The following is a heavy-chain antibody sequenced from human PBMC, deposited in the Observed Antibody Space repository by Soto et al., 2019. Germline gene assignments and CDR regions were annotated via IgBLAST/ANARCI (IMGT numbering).Heavy chain of an antibody. CDR2: IGGTDGDSDGVP. CDR3: VKRGRNWGAFDF. V-gene: IGHV3-23*01. J-gene: IGHJ3*01. D-gene: IGHD7-27*01. CDR1: GFILTNYA. Sequence: VQLLESGGDLVQPGGSLRLSCVAAGFILTNYAMSWVRQAPGKVLEWVSTIGGTDGDSDGVPWYEDSVKGRFTNSRDSSANTVFLHMDNLRAEDSALYYWVKRGRNWGAFDFWGQGTTVVVSS.